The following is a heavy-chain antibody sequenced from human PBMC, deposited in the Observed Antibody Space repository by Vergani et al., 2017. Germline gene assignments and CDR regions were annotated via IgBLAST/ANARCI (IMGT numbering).Heavy chain of an antibody. J-gene: IGHJ4*02. CDR2: IKQDGSEK. CDR1: GFTFSSYW. CDR3: ARASDCSSTSCPGLY. V-gene: IGHV3-7*03. Sequence: EVQLVESGGGLVQPGGSLRLSCGASGFTFSSYWMSWVRQAPGKGLEWVANIKQDGSEKYYVDSVKGRFTISRDNAKNSLYLQMNSLRAEDTAVYYCARASDCSSTSCPGLYWGQGTLVTVSS. D-gene: IGHD2-2*01.